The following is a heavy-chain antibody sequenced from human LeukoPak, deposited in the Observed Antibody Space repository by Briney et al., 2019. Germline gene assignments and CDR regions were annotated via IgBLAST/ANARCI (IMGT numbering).Heavy chain of an antibody. Sequence: GESLKISCKGSGYSFSNFWIGWVRQMPGKGLEWMGIIYPGVSDIRYSPSFEGQVTISADKSISTAYLQWSSLKASDTAMYYCARRAYCGGDCYVDYWGQGTLVTVSS. J-gene: IGHJ4*02. CDR1: GYSFSNFW. D-gene: IGHD2-21*02. CDR3: ARRAYCGGDCYVDY. V-gene: IGHV5-51*01. CDR2: IYPGVSDI.